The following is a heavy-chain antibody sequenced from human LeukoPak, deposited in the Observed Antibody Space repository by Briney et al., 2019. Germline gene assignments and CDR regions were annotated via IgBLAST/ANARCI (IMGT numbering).Heavy chain of an antibody. CDR1: GGSISSGGYY. J-gene: IGHJ3*02. V-gene: IGHV4-31*03. Sequence: SETLSLTCTVSGGSISSGGYYWSWIRQPPGKGLEWIGYIYYSGNTYYNASLKSRITISLDTSKNEFSLKLTSVTAADTAVYYCARYGPASRLDAFEIWGQGTTVTVSS. D-gene: IGHD3-10*01. CDR2: IYYSGNT. CDR3: ARYGPASRLDAFEI.